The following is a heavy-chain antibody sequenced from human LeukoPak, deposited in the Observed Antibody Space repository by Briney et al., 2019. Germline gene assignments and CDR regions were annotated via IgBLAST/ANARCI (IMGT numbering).Heavy chain of an antibody. CDR1: GGSISSSYYY. CDR2: IYYSGST. J-gene: IGHJ5*02. CDR3: ARGATIFGVVISAILFDP. Sequence: SETLSLTCTVSGGSISSSYYYWGWIRQPPGKGLEWIGSIYYSGSTYYNPSLKSRVTISVDTSKNQFSLKLSSVTAADTAVYYCARGATIFGVVISAILFDPWGQGTLVTVSS. V-gene: IGHV4-39*07. D-gene: IGHD3-3*01.